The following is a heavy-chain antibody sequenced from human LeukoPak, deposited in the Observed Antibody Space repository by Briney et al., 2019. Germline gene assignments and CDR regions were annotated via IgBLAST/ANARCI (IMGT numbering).Heavy chain of an antibody. CDR1: GFTVSSYE. CDR2: ITSGYVT. D-gene: IGHD1-1*01. J-gene: IGHJ4*01. V-gene: IGHV3-48*03. CDR3: VRDEFGTRLE. Sequence: GGSLRLSCAASGFTVSSYEMDWVRQAPGKGLEWVSHITSGYVTSYADSLQGRFTISRDNAKNSLYLQMNSLRAADTAVYYCVRDEFGTRLEWGQGTLVTVSS.